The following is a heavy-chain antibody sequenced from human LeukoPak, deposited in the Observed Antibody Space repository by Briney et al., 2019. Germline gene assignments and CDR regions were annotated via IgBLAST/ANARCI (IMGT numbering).Heavy chain of an antibody. CDR3: ARGRPYFDY. D-gene: IGHD2-21*01. CDR2: IYSGGNT. V-gene: IGHV3-53*01. CDR1: GFTVSSNY. Sequence: GGSLRLSCAASGFTVSSNYMSWVRQAPGKGLEWVSVIYSGGNTYCADSVKGRFTISRDSSKNTPYLQMNSLGAEDTAVYYCARGRPYFDYWGQGTLVTVSS. J-gene: IGHJ4*02.